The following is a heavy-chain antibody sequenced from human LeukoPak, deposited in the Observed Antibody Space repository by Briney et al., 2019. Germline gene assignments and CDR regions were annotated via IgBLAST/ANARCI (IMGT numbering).Heavy chain of an antibody. CDR3: TRSRLWFATR. CDR1: GGSFRGYS. D-gene: IGHD3-10*01. V-gene: IGHV4-34*01. CDR2: INHSGST. J-gene: IGHJ4*02. Sequence: SETLSLTCAVYGGSFRGYSWTWIRQSPGKGLEWTGEINHSGSTNYNPSLKSRVTISVDSSKNQFSLRLSSVTAADTAVYYCTRSRLWFATRWGQGTLVTVSS.